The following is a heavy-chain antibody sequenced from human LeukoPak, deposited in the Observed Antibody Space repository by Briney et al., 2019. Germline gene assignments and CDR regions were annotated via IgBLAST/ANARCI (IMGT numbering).Heavy chain of an antibody. CDR3: AKRPAAGPNSGY. V-gene: IGHV3-23*01. CDR2: ISGSGGST. CDR1: GFTFSSYA. J-gene: IGHJ4*02. D-gene: IGHD6-13*01. Sequence: GGSLRLSCAASGFTFSSYAMSWVRQAPGKGLEWVSAISGSGGSTYYADSVKGRFTISGDKSKNTLYLQMNSLRAEDTAVYYCAKRPAAGPNSGYWGQGTLVTVSS.